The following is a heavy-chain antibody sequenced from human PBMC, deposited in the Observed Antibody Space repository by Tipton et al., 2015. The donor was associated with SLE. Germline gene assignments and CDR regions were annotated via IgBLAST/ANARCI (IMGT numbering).Heavy chain of an antibody. D-gene: IGHD4-17*01. CDR3: ARPNYGDNGYNFFDI. CDR1: GGSISSYY. J-gene: IGHJ3*02. CDR2: IYYSGST. Sequence: TLSLTCTVSGGSISSYYWTWIRQPPGKGLEWIGYIYYSGSTNYNPSLKSRVTISVDTSKNQFFLRLNSVTAADTAVYYCARPNYGDNGYNFFDIWGQGTMVTVSS. V-gene: IGHV4-59*08.